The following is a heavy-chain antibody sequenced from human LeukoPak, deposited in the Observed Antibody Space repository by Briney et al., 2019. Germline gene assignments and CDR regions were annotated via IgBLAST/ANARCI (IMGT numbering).Heavy chain of an antibody. V-gene: IGHV4-59*01. J-gene: IGHJ5*02. CDR3: ARQAAAGTIDWFDP. Sequence: PSETLSLTCTVSGGSISSYYWSWIRQPPGKGLEWIGYIYYSGSTNYNPSLKSRVTISVDTSKNQFSLKLSSVTAADTAVYYCARQAAAGTIDWFDPWGQGTLVTVSP. D-gene: IGHD6-13*01. CDR2: IYYSGST. CDR1: GGSISSYY.